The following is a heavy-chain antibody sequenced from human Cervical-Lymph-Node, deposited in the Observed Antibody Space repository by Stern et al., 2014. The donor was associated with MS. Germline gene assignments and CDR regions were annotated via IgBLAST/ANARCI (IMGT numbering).Heavy chain of an antibody. CDR2: IFSSGST. CDR3: AREHYYGAGSQHGMDV. Sequence: QVQLQESGPGLVKPSQTLSLTCTVSSGSISSGGYDWAWIRQYPRRGLEWIGDIFSSGSTFYNPSLKSRVTISLDTSKNQFFLRLTSVTAADTAVYYCAREHYYGAGSQHGMDVWGQGTTVTVSS. V-gene: IGHV4-31*03. CDR1: SGSISSGGYD. J-gene: IGHJ6*02. D-gene: IGHD3-10*01.